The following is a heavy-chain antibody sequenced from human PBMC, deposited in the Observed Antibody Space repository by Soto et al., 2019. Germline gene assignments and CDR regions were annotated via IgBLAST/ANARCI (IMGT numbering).Heavy chain of an antibody. V-gene: IGHV3-21*01. CDR1: GFTFGSYS. D-gene: IGHD2-15*01. J-gene: IGHJ6*02. CDR3: ARDQIVVVVADTPYYYYGMDV. CDR2: ISSSSSYI. Sequence: GGSLRLSCAASGFTFGSYSMNWVRQAPGKGLEWVSSISSSSSYIYYADSVKGRFTISRDNAKNSLYLQMNSLRAEDTAVYYCARDQIVVVVADTPYYYYGMDVWGQGTPVTVYS.